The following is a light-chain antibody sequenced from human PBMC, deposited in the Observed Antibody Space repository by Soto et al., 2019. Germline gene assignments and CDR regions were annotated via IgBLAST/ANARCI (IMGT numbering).Light chain of an antibody. Sequence: QSVLTQPASVSGSPGQSITISCTGTSSDVGGYDYVSWYQQHPGKAPKLMIYDVSNRPSGVSNRFSGSKSGNTASLTISGLQAEDEADYYCSSYTSSGPSFVFGTGTKVTVL. V-gene: IGLV2-14*01. J-gene: IGLJ1*01. CDR3: SSYTSSGPSFV. CDR1: SSDVGGYDY. CDR2: DVS.